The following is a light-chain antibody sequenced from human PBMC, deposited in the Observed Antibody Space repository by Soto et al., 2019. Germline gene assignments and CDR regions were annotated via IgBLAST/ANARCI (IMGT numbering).Light chain of an antibody. CDR1: QSLSRW. CDR3: QQYNSYPSYT. Sequence: DIQMTQSPSTLSASVGDRVTITCRASQSLSRWLAWYQQKAGNAPKLLIYDVSSLEIGVPSRFSGSGSGTEFTLTISSLQPDDFATYYCQQYNSYPSYTFGQGTKLEIK. J-gene: IGKJ2*01. V-gene: IGKV1-5*01. CDR2: DVS.